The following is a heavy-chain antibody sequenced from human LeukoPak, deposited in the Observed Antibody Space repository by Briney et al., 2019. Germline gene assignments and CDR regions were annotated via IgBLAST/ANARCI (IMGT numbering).Heavy chain of an antibody. V-gene: IGHV4-59*08. J-gene: IGHJ6*02. CDR1: GGSISSYY. CDR2: IYYSGST. Sequence: SSETLSLTCTVSGGSISSYYWSWIRQPPGKGLEWIGYIYYSGSTNYNPSLKSRVTISVDTSKNQFSLKLSSVTAADTAVYHCARHRYGMDVWGQGTTVTVSS. CDR3: ARHRYGMDV.